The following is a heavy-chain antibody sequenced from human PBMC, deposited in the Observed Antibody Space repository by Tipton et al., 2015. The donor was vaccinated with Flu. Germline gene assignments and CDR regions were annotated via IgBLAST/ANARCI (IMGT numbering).Heavy chain of an antibody. CDR1: GFPFRNYG. V-gene: IGHV3-30*02. Sequence: SLRLSCAASGFPFRNYGMHWVRQVPGKGLQWVAFIRFDGSETFYAESVKGRFTISRDDSHNMIYLQMDGLRGEDTAIYYCARDREPARCDYWGQGSLVTVSS. D-gene: IGHD1-14*01. J-gene: IGHJ4*02. CDR3: ARDREPARCDY. CDR2: IRFDGSET.